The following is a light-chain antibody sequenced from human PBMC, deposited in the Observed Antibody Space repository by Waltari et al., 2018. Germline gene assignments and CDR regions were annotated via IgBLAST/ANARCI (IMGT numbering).Light chain of an antibody. Sequence: FLLTQPHSVSESPGQTVIISCTRSTGSIVTKYVQWYQQRPGSAPTLVIYEDNKRPSGVPDRCCASIDSSSKCASLSSSGLRSEDEADYYCQSYDTINWVFGGGTRLTVL. V-gene: IGLV6-57*03. CDR2: EDN. CDR1: TGSIVTKY. J-gene: IGLJ3*02. CDR3: QSYDTINWV.